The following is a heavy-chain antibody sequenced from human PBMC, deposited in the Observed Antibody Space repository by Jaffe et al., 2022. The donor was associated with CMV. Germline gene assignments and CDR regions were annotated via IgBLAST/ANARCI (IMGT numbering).Heavy chain of an antibody. V-gene: IGHV5-51*01. Sequence: EVQLVQSGAEVKKPGESLKISCKAFGYSFSSYWIAWVRQMPGKGLEWMGVVYPADSKSHYSPSFQGQVTISVDKSISTAYLQWSTLQASDTAKYYCARQDGEADYYFDYWGQGTLVTVSS. D-gene: IGHD3-10*01. J-gene: IGHJ4*02. CDR1: GYSFSSYW. CDR3: ARQDGEADYYFDY. CDR2: VYPADSKS.